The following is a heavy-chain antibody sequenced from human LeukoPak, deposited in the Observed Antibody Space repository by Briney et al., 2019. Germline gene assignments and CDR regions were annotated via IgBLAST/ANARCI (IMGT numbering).Heavy chain of an antibody. J-gene: IGHJ3*02. D-gene: IGHD2-15*01. CDR2: TYNSGST. CDR3: ALEPSGGIVGAFDI. CDR1: GDSISIYY. Sequence: PSETLSLTCTVSGDSISIYYWSWIRQPPGKGLEWIGYTYNSGSTNYNPSLKSRVTISVDTSKNQFSLKLSSVTAADTAVYYCALEPSGGIVGAFDIWGQGTMVTVSS. V-gene: IGHV4-59*01.